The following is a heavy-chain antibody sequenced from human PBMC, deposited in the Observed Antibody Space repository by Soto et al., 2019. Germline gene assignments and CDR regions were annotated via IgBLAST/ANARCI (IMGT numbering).Heavy chain of an antibody. D-gene: IGHD6-6*01. CDR1: GGSIGSGGYY. V-gene: IGHV4-31*03. J-gene: IGHJ4*02. Sequence: PSETLSLTCTVSGGSIGSGGYYWSWIRQHPGKGLEWIGYIYYSGSTYYNPSLKSRVTISVDTSKNQFSLKLSSVTAADTAVYYCASRNSSSSGWLDYWGQGTLVTV. CDR2: IYYSGST. CDR3: ASRNSSSSGWLDY.